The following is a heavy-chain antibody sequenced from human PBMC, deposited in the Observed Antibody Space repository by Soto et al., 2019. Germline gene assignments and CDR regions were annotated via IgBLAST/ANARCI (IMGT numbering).Heavy chain of an antibody. CDR2: INPGSGTT. Sequence: QVKLVQSGTEVKRPGASVKISCKASGYTFTNYYMHWVRQAPGQDLEWMGVINPGSGTTTYAQRFQGGVTKTSDTSTSTVYVEVTSLRSEDTAQYYCAREFVSCCGMDVCGQGTTVSVSS. J-gene: IGHJ6*02. D-gene: IGHD3-16*01. CDR3: AREFVSCCGMDV. CDR1: GYTFTNYY. V-gene: IGHV1-46*01.